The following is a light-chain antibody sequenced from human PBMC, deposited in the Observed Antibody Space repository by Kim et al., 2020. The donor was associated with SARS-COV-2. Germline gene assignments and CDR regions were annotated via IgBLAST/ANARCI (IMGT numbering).Light chain of an antibody. Sequence: GQSVTISCTGTSSDVGGYNYGSWYQQHPDKAPKLMIYEVNKRPSGVPDRFSGSKSGNTASLTVSGLQAEDEADYYCSSYAGSNNWVFGGGTELTVL. CDR1: SSDVGGYNY. CDR3: SSYAGSNNWV. V-gene: IGLV2-8*01. J-gene: IGLJ3*02. CDR2: EVN.